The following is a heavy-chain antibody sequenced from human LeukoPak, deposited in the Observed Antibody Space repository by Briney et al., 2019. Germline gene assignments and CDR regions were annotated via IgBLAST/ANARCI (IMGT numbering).Heavy chain of an antibody. CDR1: GGSISSHY. D-gene: IGHD3-3*01. Sequence: IPSETLSLTCTVSGGSISSHYWSWIRQPPGKGLGWIGYIYYSGSTNYNPSLKSRVTISVDTSKNQFSLKLSSVTAADTAVYYCARATYDFWSGYYYYYYYYMDVWGKGTTVTVSS. J-gene: IGHJ6*03. CDR3: ARATYDFWSGYYYYYYYYMDV. CDR2: IYYSGST. V-gene: IGHV4-59*11.